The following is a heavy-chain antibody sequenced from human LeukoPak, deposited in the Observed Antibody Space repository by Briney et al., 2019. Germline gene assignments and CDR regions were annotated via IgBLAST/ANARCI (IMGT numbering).Heavy chain of an antibody. CDR3: ARVYYSSPRAWFDY. Sequence: GASVKVSCKASGGTFSSYAISWVRQAPGQGLEWMGIINPSGGSTTYAQKFQGRVTMTRDMSTSTVYMELSSLRSEDSAVYYCARVYYSSPRAWFDYWGQGTLVTVSS. J-gene: IGHJ5*01. CDR1: GGTFSSYA. D-gene: IGHD6-13*01. CDR2: INPSGGST. V-gene: IGHV1-46*01.